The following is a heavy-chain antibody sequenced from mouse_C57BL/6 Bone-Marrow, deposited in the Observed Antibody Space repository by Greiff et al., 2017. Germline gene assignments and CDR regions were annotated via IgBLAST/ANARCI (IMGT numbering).Heavy chain of an antibody. D-gene: IGHD3-2*02. CDR2: ISYDGSN. J-gene: IGHJ2*01. CDR3: ARQLRLFDY. V-gene: IGHV3-6*01. CDR1: GYSITSGYY. Sequence: EVKLVESGPGLVKPSQSLSLTCSVTGYSITSGYYWNWIRQFPGNKLEWMGYISYDGSNNYNPSLKNRISITRDTSKNQFFLKLNSVTTEDTATYYCARQLRLFDYWGQGTTLTVSS.